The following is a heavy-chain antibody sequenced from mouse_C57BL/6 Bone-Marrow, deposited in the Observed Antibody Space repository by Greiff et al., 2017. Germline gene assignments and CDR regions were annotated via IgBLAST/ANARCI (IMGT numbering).Heavy chain of an antibody. D-gene: IGHD1-1*01. CDR2: IDPEDGDT. CDR1: GFNIKDYY. V-gene: IGHV14-1*01. J-gene: IGHJ2*01. CDR3: TTKGIYYYGSSADY. Sequence: VQLQQSGAELVRPGASVKLSCTASGFNIKDYYMHWVKQRPEQGLEWIGRIDPEDGDTEYAPKFQGKATMTADTSSNTAYLQLSSLTSEDTAVDYCTTKGIYYYGSSADYWGQGTTLTVSS.